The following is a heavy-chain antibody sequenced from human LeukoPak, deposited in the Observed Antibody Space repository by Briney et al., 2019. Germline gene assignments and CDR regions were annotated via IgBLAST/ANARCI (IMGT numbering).Heavy chain of an antibody. D-gene: IGHD3-3*01. CDR1: GGTFSSYA. CDR2: IIPIFGTA. V-gene: IGHV1-69*13. J-gene: IGHJ6*02. Sequence: SVKVSCKASGGTFSSYAISWVRQAPGQGLEWMGGIIPIFGTANYAQKFQGRVTITADESTSTAYMELSSLRSEDTAVYYCARAMDFWSGYYPYYYYGMDIWGQGTTVTVSS. CDR3: ARAMDFWSGYYPYYYYGMDI.